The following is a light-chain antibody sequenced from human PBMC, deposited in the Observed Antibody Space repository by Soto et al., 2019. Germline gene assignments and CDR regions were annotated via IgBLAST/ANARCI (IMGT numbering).Light chain of an antibody. J-gene: IGKJ1*01. CDR3: LQHNNYPWT. CDR2: AAS. CDR1: QGVTNE. V-gene: IGKV1-17*01. Sequence: DTQMTQSPSSLSASVGDRVTITCRASQGVTNELTWYRQKPGKAPKRLIYAASTLESGVPSRFSGSGSGTDFTLTISSLQPEDFATYYCLQHNNYPWTFGQGTKVEIK.